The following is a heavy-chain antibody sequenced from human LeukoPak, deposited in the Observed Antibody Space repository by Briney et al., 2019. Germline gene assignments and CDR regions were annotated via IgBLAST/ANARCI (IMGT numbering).Heavy chain of an antibody. CDR2: INPNSGGT. V-gene: IGHV1-2*02. CDR3: ARIRNYCSSTICYYGY. D-gene: IGHD2-2*01. Sequence: AASVKVSCKASGYTFTGYYMHWVRQAPGQGLEWMGWINPNSGGTNYAQKFQGRVTMTRDTSISTAYMELSRLRSDDTAVYYCARIRNYCSSTICYYGYWGQGTLVTVSS. J-gene: IGHJ4*02. CDR1: GYTFTGYY.